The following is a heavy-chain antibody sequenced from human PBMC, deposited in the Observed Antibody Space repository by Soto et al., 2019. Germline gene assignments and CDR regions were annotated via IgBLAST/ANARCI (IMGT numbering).Heavy chain of an antibody. CDR1: GGSLSDYS. CDR3: ARERQGILDP. D-gene: IGHD6-13*01. Sequence: PSETLSLTCAVYGGSLSDYSWTWIRQAPRRGLEWIGEVDTSGITNYNPSLESRVTISVDNSKNQFSLKLSSVTAADTAVYYCARERQGILDPWGQGTLVTVSS. CDR2: VDTSGIT. J-gene: IGHJ5*02. V-gene: IGHV4-34*01.